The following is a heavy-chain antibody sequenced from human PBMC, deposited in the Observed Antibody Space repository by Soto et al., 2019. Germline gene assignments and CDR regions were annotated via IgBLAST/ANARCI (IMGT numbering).Heavy chain of an antibody. J-gene: IGHJ5*02. D-gene: IGHD3-10*01. Sequence: SETLSLTCAVSGVSINTVTNYWGWIRQPPGEGLEWIGAISYGGTTYYNPSLERRLTISLDTSKNHFSLRLSSVTAADTAVYYCARGRPIYSGSYSWSDWFDPWGQGTLVTVSS. V-gene: IGHV4-39*02. CDR1: GVSINTVTNY. CDR3: ARGRPIYSGSYSWSDWFDP. CDR2: ISYGGTT.